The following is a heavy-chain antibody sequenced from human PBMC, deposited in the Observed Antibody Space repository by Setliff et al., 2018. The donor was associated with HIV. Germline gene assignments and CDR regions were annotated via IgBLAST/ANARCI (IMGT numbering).Heavy chain of an antibody. J-gene: IGHJ5*02. V-gene: IGHV1-2*02. CDR1: GGIFRREA. CDR2: INPNSGGT. Sequence: GASVKVSCKASGGIFRREAISWVRQAPGQGLEWMGGINPNSGGTNYARKFQGRVTMTRDTSISTADMELNSLRSDDTAVYYCATAGGRSWFDPWGPGTLVTVSS. D-gene: IGHD3-16*01. CDR3: ATAGGRSWFDP.